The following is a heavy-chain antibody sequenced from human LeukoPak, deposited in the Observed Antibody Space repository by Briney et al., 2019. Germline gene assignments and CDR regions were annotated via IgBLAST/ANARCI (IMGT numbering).Heavy chain of an antibody. D-gene: IGHD3-22*01. CDR1: GGSISSYY. CDR2: IYYSGST. CDR3: ARLAHYYDSSGYYFYYYGMDV. V-gene: IGHV4-59*01. Sequence: SETLSLACTVSGGSISSYYWSWIRQPPGKGLEWIGYIYYSGSTNYNPSLKSRVTISVDTSKNQFSLKLSSVTAADTAVYYCARLAHYYDSSGYYFYYYGMDVWGQGTTVTVS. J-gene: IGHJ6*02.